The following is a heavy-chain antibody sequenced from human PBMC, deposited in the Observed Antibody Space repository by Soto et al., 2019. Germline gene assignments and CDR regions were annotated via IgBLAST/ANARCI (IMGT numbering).Heavy chain of an antibody. CDR3: ARSQDSSGYWNNCFDP. Sequence: QVQLVQSGAEVKKPGSSVKVSCKASGGTFSTYTITWVRQAHGQGLEWMGGIIPIFGTANYPQKFQGRVTITADESTSTAYMEMSSLRSEDTAVYYCARSQDSSGYWNNCFDPWGQGTLVTVSS. D-gene: IGHD3-22*01. V-gene: IGHV1-69*01. CDR2: IIPIFGTA. J-gene: IGHJ5*02. CDR1: GGTFSTYT.